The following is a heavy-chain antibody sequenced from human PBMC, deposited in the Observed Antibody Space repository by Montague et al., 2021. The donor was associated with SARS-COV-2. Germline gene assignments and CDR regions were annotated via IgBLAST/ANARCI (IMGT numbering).Heavy chain of an antibody. CDR1: GGSISSSDYY. D-gene: IGHD3-3*01. CDR3: ARTNYDFWRGYERGGGFGI. J-gene: IGHJ3*02. Sequence: SETLSLTCTVSGGSISSSDYYWGWIRQPPGKGLEWIGSLFYSVNTYYNPSLKSRVTISVDTSKNQFSLKLSSVTAADTAVYYCARTNYDFWRGYERGGGFGIWGQGTMVTVSS. CDR2: LFYSVNT. V-gene: IGHV4-39*01.